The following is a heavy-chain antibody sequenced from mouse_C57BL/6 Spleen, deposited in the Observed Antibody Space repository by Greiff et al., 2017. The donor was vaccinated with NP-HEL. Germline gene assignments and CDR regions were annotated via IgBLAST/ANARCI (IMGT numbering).Heavy chain of an antibody. CDR1: GFSLTSYA. Sequence: VKLQESGPGLVAPSQSLSITCTVSGFSLTSYAISWVRQPPGKGLEWRGVIWTGGGTNYNSALKSRLSISKDNSKSQVFLKMNSLQTDDTARYYCARKAYGPSGYWYFDVWGTGTTVTVSS. J-gene: IGHJ1*03. CDR3: ARKAYGPSGYWYFDV. D-gene: IGHD6-5*01. V-gene: IGHV2-9-1*01. CDR2: IWTGGGT.